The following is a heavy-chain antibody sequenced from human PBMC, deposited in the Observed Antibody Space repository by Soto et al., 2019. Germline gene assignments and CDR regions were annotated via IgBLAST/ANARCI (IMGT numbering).Heavy chain of an antibody. D-gene: IGHD2-15*01. CDR3: ARVVVVAASENWFDP. J-gene: IGHJ5*02. CDR2: IYYSGST. V-gene: IGHV4-31*03. CDR1: GGSISSGGYY. Sequence: LSLTCTVSGGSISSGGYYWSWIRQHPGKGLEWIGYIYYSGSTYYNPSLKSRVTISVDTSKNQFSLKLSSVTAADTAVYYCARVVVVAASENWFDPWGQGTLVTVSS.